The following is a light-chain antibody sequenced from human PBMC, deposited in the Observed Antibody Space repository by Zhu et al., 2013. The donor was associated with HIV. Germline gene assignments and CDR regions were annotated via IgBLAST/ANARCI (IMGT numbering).Light chain of an antibody. J-gene: IGLJ2*01. CDR3: ATWDDSLSGRV. Sequence: QSVVTQPPSTSGTPGQRVTISCSGSSSNIGSNYVYWYQQLPGTAPKLLIYRSDQRPSGVSDRFSASKSGTSASLAISGLRSEDEADYYCATWDDSLSGRVFGGGTKLTVL. CDR2: RSD. CDR1: SSNIGSNY. V-gene: IGLV1-47*01.